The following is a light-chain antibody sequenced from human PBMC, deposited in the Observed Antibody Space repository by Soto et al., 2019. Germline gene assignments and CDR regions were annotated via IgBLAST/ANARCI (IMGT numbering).Light chain of an antibody. CDR3: QQSYSTPYT. Sequence: DIQMTQSPSSLSASVGDRVTITCRASQSISSYLNWYQQKRGKAPKLLIYAASSLQSGVPSRFSGSGSGTYFTLTISSLQPEDFATYYFQQSYSTPYTFGQGTKLEIK. CDR1: QSISSY. J-gene: IGKJ2*01. CDR2: AAS. V-gene: IGKV1-39*01.